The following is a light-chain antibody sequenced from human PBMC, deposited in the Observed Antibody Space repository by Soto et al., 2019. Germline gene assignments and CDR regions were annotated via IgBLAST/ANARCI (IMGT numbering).Light chain of an antibody. CDR2: GAS. Sequence: EIVITQSPATLSVSPGERAALSCSASQSVSSNLAWYPQKPGQAPRLLIYGASTRATGIPARFSGSGSGTDFTLTISSLQSEDFAVYYCQQYNNSPRTFGQGTKVDIK. CDR3: QQYNNSPRT. J-gene: IGKJ1*01. V-gene: IGKV3D-15*01. CDR1: QSVSSN.